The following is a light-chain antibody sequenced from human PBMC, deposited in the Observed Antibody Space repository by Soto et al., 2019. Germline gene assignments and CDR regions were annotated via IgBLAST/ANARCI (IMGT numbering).Light chain of an antibody. CDR3: LQHNSYPRT. CDR1: QDIGNH. CDR2: VAS. J-gene: IGKJ1*01. V-gene: IGKV1-17*03. Sequence: DIQMTQSPSAMSASVGDRVTITCRASQDIGNHLAWFQQKPGKVPKRLIYVASSLQSGVPSRFSGSGSGTEFTLTISSLQPEDFATYYCLQHNSYPRTFGQGTKVEIK.